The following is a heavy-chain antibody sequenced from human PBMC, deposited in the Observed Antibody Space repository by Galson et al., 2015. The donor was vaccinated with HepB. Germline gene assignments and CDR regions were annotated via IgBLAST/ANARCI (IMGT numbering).Heavy chain of an antibody. Sequence: SLRLSCAASGFTFNTYSMNWVRQAPGKGLEWVSSISSISNYIYYADSVMGRFILSRDNAKNSLYLQMNSLRADDSAVYYCARAPVGGITIFGLVINPHHSYYGFDGWGQGTPVTVSS. D-gene: IGHD3-3*01. CDR3: ARAPVGGITIFGLVINPHHSYYGFDG. CDR1: GFTFNTYS. V-gene: IGHV3-21*01. J-gene: IGHJ4*03. CDR2: ISSISNYI.